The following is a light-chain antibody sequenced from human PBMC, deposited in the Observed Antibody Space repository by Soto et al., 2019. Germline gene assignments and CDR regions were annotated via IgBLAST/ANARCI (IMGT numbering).Light chain of an antibody. Sequence: MKMTQSPSTPSASVGDRVTITSRASQSNSSWLAWYQQKPGKVPKRLIYAASSLHSGVPSRFSGSGSGTEFTLTISSLQPEDLAAYYCLQHNSYPQTFGQGTKVDIK. V-gene: IGKV1-5*01. CDR3: LQHNSYPQT. J-gene: IGKJ1*01. CDR2: AAS. CDR1: QSNSSW.